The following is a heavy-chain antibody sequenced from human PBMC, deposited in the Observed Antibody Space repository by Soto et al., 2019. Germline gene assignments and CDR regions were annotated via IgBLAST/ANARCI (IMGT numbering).Heavy chain of an antibody. Sequence: QPGGSLRLSCAASGFIFTNYAMNWVRQAPGKGLEWVSVISYDGSNKYYADSVKGRFTISRDNSKNTLYLQMNSLRAEDTAVYYCAKDGPIVVVPAGFRGMDVWGQGTTVTVSS. D-gene: IGHD2-2*01. CDR1: GFIFTNYA. CDR3: AKDGPIVVVPAGFRGMDV. CDR2: ISYDGSNK. J-gene: IGHJ6*02. V-gene: IGHV3-30*18.